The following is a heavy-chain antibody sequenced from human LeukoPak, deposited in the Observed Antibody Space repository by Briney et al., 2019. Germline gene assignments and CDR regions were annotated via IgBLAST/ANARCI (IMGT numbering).Heavy chain of an antibody. CDR3: ARDYGSGGAWFDP. J-gene: IGHJ5*02. CDR2: IYYSGST. D-gene: IGHD3-10*01. V-gene: IGHV4-59*01. CDR1: GGSMSSYY. Sequence: PSETLSLTCTVSGGSMSSYYWSWIRQPPGKGLEWIGYIYYSGSTNYNPSLKSRVTISVDTSKNQFSLKLSSVTAADAAVYYCARDYGSGGAWFDPRGQGTLVTVSP.